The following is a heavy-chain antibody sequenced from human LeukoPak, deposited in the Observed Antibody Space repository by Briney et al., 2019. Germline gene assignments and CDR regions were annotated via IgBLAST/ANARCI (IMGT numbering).Heavy chain of an antibody. Sequence: GVSLRLSCAASGFPFSSYAISWVRQAPGKGLEWVSAITGTADNTYYADSVKGRFRISRDNSKNTLYLQLNSLRAEDTAVYYCAKTSGWPYYFNYWGKGTLVTVSS. CDR1: GFPFSSYA. J-gene: IGHJ4*02. CDR3: AKTSGWPYYFNY. V-gene: IGHV3-23*01. D-gene: IGHD6-19*01. CDR2: ITGTADNT.